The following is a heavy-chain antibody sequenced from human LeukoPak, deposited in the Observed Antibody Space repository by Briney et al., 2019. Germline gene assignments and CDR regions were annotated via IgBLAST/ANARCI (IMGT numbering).Heavy chain of an antibody. D-gene: IGHD3-3*01. J-gene: IGHJ3*02. CDR1: GYTFTGYY. Sequence: ASLKVSCKASGYTFTGYYIQWVRQAPGQGLEWMGWVNPNSGDTDYAQKFQGRVTMTRDTSISTAYMELSRLRSDDTAVYYCARVLVTIFGVVKDAFDIWGQGTMVTVSS. CDR2: VNPNSGDT. CDR3: ARVLVTIFGVVKDAFDI. V-gene: IGHV1-2*02.